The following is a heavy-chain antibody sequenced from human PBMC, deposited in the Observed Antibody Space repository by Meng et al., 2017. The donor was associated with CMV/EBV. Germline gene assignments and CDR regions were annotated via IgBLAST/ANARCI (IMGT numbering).Heavy chain of an antibody. V-gene: IGHV3-15*01. CDR2: IKSKTDGGTT. Sequence: GESLKISCAASGFTFSNAWMSWVRQAPGKGLEWVGLIKSKTDGGTTDYAAPVKGRFTISRDDSKNTLYLQMNSLKTEDTAVYYCTSTIFGVVKPFDYWGQGTLVTVSS. CDR1: GFTFSNAW. D-gene: IGHD3-3*01. J-gene: IGHJ4*02. CDR3: TSTIFGVVKPFDY.